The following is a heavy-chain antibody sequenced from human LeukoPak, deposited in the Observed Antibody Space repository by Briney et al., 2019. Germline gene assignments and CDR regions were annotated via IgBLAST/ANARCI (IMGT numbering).Heavy chain of an antibody. D-gene: IGHD4-17*01. CDR1: GFTFSSYA. CDR2: ISGRGGST. J-gene: IGHJ4*02. Sequence: GGSLRLSCAASGFTFSSYAMSWVRQAPGKGLEWVSAISGRGGSTYYADSVKGRFTISRDNSKNTLYLQMNSLRAEDTAVYYCAKGITVTTGGSYWGQGTLATVSS. V-gene: IGHV3-23*01. CDR3: AKGITVTTGGSY.